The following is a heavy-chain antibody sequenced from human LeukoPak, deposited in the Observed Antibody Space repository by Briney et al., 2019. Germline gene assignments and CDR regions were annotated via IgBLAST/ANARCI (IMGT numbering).Heavy chain of an antibody. J-gene: IGHJ4*02. D-gene: IGHD2-21*01. Sequence: GGSLRLSGAASGFTFSSYSMNWVRQAPGKGLEWVSSISSSSSYIYYADSVKGRFTISRDNAKNSLYLQMNSLRAEDTAVYYCARDRVEGFDYWGQGTLVTVSS. CDR3: ARDRVEGFDY. CDR2: ISSSSSYI. CDR1: GFTFSSYS. V-gene: IGHV3-21*01.